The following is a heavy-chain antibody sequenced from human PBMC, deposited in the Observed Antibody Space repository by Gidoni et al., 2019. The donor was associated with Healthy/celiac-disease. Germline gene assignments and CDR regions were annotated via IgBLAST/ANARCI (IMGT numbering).Heavy chain of an antibody. Sequence: QVQLVQSGAEVKKPGASVKVSCKASGYTFTSYGISWVRQAPGQGLEWMGWISAYNGNTNYAQKLQGRVTMTTDTSTSTAYMELRSLRSDDTAVYYCARVTTIFGVVIVTRDAFDIWCQGTMVTVSA. D-gene: IGHD3-3*01. CDR2: ISAYNGNT. J-gene: IGHJ3*02. V-gene: IGHV1-18*01. CDR3: ARVTTIFGVVIVTRDAFDI. CDR1: GYTFTSYG.